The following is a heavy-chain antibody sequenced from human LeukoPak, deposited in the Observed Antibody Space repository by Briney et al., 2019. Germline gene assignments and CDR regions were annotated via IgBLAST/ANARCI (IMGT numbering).Heavy chain of an antibody. CDR2: INPNSGGT. D-gene: IGHD6-19*01. CDR1: YTFXXXY. V-gene: IGHV1-2*02. CDR3: ARGSWRSGYYYYYGMDV. J-gene: IGHJ6*02. Sequence: YTFXXXYMXWVRQAPGQGREWVGWINPNSGGTNYAQKFQGRLTMTRDTSISTAYMELSRLRSDDTAVYYCARGSWRSGYYYYYGMDVWGQGTTVTVSS.